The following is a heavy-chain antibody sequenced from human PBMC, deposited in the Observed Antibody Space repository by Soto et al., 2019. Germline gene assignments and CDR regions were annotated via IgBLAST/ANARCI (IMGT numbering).Heavy chain of an antibody. V-gene: IGHV1-46*01. D-gene: IGHD2-21*02. CDR1: GDTFTDYY. J-gene: IGHJ4*02. CDR3: ARGGHVVVVTADLYY. Sequence: QVQLVQSGAEVKKPGASVKVSCKASGDTFTDYYIHWVRQAPGQGLEWMGTVNPSGGHTTYAQHFMGRMTMTRDTSTCALYMELTSLTSEDTAVYYCARGGHVVVVTADLYYWGQGTLVTVSS. CDR2: VNPSGGHT.